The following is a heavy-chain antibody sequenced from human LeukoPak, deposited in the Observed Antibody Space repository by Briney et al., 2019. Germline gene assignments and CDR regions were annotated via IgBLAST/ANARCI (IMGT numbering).Heavy chain of an antibody. V-gene: IGHV3-23*01. Sequence: GGSLRLSCAASGFTFSNSAMSWVRQAPGKGLEWVSTLIYDGIATYYADSVKGRFTISRDNSKNTLYLQMNSLRAEDTAVYYCAKGIYSSGWSYFDYWGHGNLVTASS. J-gene: IGHJ4*01. CDR3: AKGIYSSGWSYFDY. CDR2: LIYDGIAT. D-gene: IGHD6-19*01. CDR1: GFTFSNSA.